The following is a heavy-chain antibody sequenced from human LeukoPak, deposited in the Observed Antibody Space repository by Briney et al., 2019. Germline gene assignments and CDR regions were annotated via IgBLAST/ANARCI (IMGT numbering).Heavy chain of an antibody. CDR1: GFPFSSYA. CDR2: ISYDGSNK. D-gene: IGHD1-26*01. Sequence: GGSLRLSCAASGFPFSSYAMTRVRQAPGKGLEWVAVISYDGSNKYYADSVKGRFTISGDKSKDTLYLQMNSLRPEDTAVYYCARGPGPIAGAKNPFDIWGQGTMVTVSS. CDR3: ARGPGPIAGAKNPFDI. J-gene: IGHJ3*02. V-gene: IGHV3-30*01.